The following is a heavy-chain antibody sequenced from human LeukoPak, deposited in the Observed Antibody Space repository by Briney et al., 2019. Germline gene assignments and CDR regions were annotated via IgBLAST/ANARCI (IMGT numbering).Heavy chain of an antibody. J-gene: IGHJ4*02. Sequence: GGSLRLSCAASGFTFSSYAMSWVRQAPGKGLEWVSAISGSGGSTYYADSVKGRFTISRDNSKNTLYLQMNSLRAEDTAVYYCWVYDFWSGYYRPNDDWGQGTLVTVSS. CDR1: GFTFSSYA. CDR2: ISGSGGST. V-gene: IGHV3-23*01. D-gene: IGHD3-3*01. CDR3: WVYDFWSGYYRPNDD.